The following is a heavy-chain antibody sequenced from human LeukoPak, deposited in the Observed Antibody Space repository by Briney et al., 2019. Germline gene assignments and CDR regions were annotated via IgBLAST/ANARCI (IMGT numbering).Heavy chain of an antibody. D-gene: IGHD6-19*01. CDR1: GYTFTGYY. J-gene: IGHJ4*02. CDR3: ARVKVGIAVAGLKN. V-gene: IGHV1-2*02. Sequence: ASVKVSCKASGYTFTGYYMHWLRQAPGQGLEWMGWINPNSGGTNYAQKFQGRVTMTRDTSISTAYMELSRLRSDDTAVYYCARVKVGIAVAGLKNWGQGTLVTVSS. CDR2: INPNSGGT.